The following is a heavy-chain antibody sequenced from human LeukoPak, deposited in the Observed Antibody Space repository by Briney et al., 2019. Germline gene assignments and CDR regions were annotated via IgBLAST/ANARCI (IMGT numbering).Heavy chain of an antibody. J-gene: IGHJ4*02. CDR2: ISGSGGST. V-gene: IGHV3-23*01. D-gene: IGHD3-10*01. CDR3: AKETLWFGERYFDY. Sequence: GGSLRLSCAASGFTFSHHGFHWVRQAPGKGLEWVSAISGSGGSTYYADSVKGRFTISRDNSKNTLYLQMNSLRAEDTAVYYCAKETLWFGERYFDYWGQGTLVTVSS. CDR1: GFTFSHHG.